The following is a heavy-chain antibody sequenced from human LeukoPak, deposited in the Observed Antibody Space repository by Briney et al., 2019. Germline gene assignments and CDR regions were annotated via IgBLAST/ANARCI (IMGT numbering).Heavy chain of an antibody. Sequence: SETLSLTCAVYGGSFSGYYWSWIRQPPGKGLEWIGEINHSGSTNYNPSLKSRVTISRDTSNDQFSLKLSSVTAADTAMYYCARDTSPGITGTYWGQGTLVTVSS. D-gene: IGHD1-20*01. CDR1: GGSFSGYY. CDR2: INHSGST. CDR3: ARDTSPGITGTY. V-gene: IGHV4-34*01. J-gene: IGHJ4*02.